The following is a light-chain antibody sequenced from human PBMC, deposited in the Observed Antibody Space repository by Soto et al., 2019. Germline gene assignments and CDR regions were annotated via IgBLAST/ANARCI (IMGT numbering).Light chain of an antibody. J-gene: IGKJ1*01. CDR2: DTS. CDR3: QQYDTFPRT. V-gene: IGKV3D-7*01. Sequence: PWERVTLSCRASQSVTSNYLAWYQQKPGQAPGLLIYDTSTRASGVPDRFSGSGSGTEFTLTISSLQPDDFATFYCQQYDTFPRTFGQGTKVDIK. CDR1: QSVTSNY.